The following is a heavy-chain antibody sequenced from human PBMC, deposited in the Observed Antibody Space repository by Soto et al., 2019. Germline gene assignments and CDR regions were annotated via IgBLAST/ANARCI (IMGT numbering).Heavy chain of an antibody. V-gene: IGHV1-46*01. J-gene: IGHJ6*02. CDR2: INPATGIT. CDR1: GYTCTRYY. Sequence: ASVKVSCKASGYTCTRYYINWVRQAPGQGLEWMGIINPATGITNYAQNFEGRITMTRDTSTSTVYMELSSLRSDDTAVYYCARVRVSMYVWGHGKTFTVSS. CDR3: ARVRVSMYV.